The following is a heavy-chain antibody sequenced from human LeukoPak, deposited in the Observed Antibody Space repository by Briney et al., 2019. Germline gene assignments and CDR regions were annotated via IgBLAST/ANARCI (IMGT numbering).Heavy chain of an antibody. CDR3: AREEYSSDWYGHDS. J-gene: IGHJ4*02. D-gene: IGHD6-13*01. CDR1: GGSISSSSYY. V-gene: IGHV4-39*07. Sequence: SETLSLTCTVSGGSISSSSYYWGWIRQPPGKGLEWIGSIYYSGSTYYNPSLKSRVTLSVDTSKNQFSLRLTSVTAADTAFYYCAREEYSSDWYGHDSWGQGTLVTVSS. CDR2: IYYSGST.